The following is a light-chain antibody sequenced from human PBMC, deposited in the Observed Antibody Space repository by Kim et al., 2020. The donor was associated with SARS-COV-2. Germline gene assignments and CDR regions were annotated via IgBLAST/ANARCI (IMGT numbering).Light chain of an antibody. CDR2: EEN. J-gene: IGLJ3*02. CDR3: QSYDSNNRGV. Sequence: NFMLTQPQSVSESPGTTLTLSYTRTSDSVASKCVQWYHLRPGSAPTTVISEENERPSGVPDRFSDSVDSSSNSASLAISGLRTEDEADYCCQSYDSNNRGVFGGGTQLTVL. V-gene: IGLV6-57*03. CDR1: SDSVASKC.